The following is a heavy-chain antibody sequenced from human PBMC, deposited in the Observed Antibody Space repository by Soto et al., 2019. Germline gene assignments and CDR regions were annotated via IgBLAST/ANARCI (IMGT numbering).Heavy chain of an antibody. CDR3: ATRIIRGGLDY. V-gene: IGHV3-66*01. J-gene: IGHJ4*02. CDR1: GFTVNNKY. Sequence: PGGSLRLSCAVSGFTVNNKYMTLVRQAPGKGLDWVSLISSSDNTYYADSVKGRFTISRDDSKNTLYLLMNNLRAEDTAVYYCATRIIRGGLDYWGQGTPVTVSS. D-gene: IGHD2-15*01. CDR2: ISSSDNT.